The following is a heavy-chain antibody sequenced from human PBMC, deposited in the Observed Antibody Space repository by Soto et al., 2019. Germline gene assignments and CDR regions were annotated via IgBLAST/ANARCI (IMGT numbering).Heavy chain of an antibody. CDR1: GYXFTSYL. CDR2: IYPGDSDA. J-gene: IGHJ3*02. D-gene: IGHD3-22*01. CDR3: ARAYDSSGYQPLDAFDI. V-gene: IGHV5-51*01. Sequence: EXLKIYCKCSGYXFTSYLLVWVRHMPGKGLELMGIIYPGDSDARYSPSFQGQVTISAYKSISTAYLQWSSLKDSDTAMYYFARAYDSSGYQPLDAFDIWGQGTMVTVSS.